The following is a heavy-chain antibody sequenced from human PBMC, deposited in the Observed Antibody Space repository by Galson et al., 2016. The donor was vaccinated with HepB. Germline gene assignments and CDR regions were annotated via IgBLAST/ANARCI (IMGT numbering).Heavy chain of an antibody. CDR1: GYAFTNYG. CDR2: IVTITGTP. V-gene: IGHV1-69*06. Sequence: SVKVSCKASGYAFTNYGINWVRLAPGQGLEWMGGIVTITGTPNYAQKFQGRVTITADKSASIVYMELSSLRSEDTAVYYCARESAFCSGGSCSSWFDPWGQGTLLTVAS. CDR3: ARESAFCSGGSCSSWFDP. D-gene: IGHD2-15*01. J-gene: IGHJ5*02.